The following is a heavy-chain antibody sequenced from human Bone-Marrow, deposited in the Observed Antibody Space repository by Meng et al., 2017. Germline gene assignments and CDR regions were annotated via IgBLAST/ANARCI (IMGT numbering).Heavy chain of an antibody. CDR1: GFTFGDYA. CDR2: IRSKAYGGTT. D-gene: IGHD1-14*01. J-gene: IGHJ5*02. Sequence: GGSLRLSCTASGFTFGDYAMSWFRQAPGKGLEWVGFIRSKAYGGTTEYAASVKGRFTISRDDSKSIAYLQMNSLKTEDTAVYYCTREFWPELDWFDPWGQGTLVTVSS. V-gene: IGHV3-49*03. CDR3: TREFWPELDWFDP.